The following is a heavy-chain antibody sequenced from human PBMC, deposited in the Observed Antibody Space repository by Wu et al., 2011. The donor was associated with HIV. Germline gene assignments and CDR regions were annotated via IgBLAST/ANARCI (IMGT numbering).Heavy chain of an antibody. Sequence: QVQLXQSGPEVRKPGSSVKVSCQASGGTFKTYAISWVRQAPGQGLEWMGVIIPLSGTTNYAPRFQGRVTLTTGESTNTAYMELSSLRWEDTATFYCSRMSYYGDSGYYYFDDWGQGTLVTVSS. J-gene: IGHJ4*02. CDR1: GGTFKTYA. D-gene: IGHD3-3*01. CDR2: IIPLSGTT. CDR3: SRMSYYGDSGYYYFDD. V-gene: IGHV1-69*05.